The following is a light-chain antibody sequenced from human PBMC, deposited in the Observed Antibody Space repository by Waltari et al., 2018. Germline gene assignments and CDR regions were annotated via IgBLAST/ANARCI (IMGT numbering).Light chain of an antibody. V-gene: IGKV1-9*01. CDR3: QHLNSYPLN. CDR1: QDIHSY. Sequence: DIYLTQSPSFLSASVGDRVTITCRASQDIHSYLAWYQLRPGQAPRLIIYVASKLQSGVPSRFSGSGTGTDFTLTISGLQPEDFATYYCQHLNSYPLNFGGGTKVEMK. CDR2: VAS. J-gene: IGKJ4*01.